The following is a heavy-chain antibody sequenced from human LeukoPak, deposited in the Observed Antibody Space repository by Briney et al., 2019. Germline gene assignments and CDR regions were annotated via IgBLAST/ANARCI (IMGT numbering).Heavy chain of an antibody. CDR2: IYSGGST. Sequence: PGGSLRLSCAASGFTVSSNYMSWVRQAPGKGLEWVSVIYSGGSTYYADSVKGRFTISRDNAKNSLYLQMNSLRAEDTAVYYCARGSSVLTVRYYYYMDVWGKGTTVTVSS. V-gene: IGHV3-66*01. CDR1: GFTVSSNY. D-gene: IGHD3-10*01. CDR3: ARGSSVLTVRYYYYMDV. J-gene: IGHJ6*03.